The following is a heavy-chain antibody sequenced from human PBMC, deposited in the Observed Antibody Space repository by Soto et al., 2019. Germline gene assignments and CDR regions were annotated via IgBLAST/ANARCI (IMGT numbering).Heavy chain of an antibody. CDR2: ISAYNGNT. D-gene: IGHD5-12*01. CDR3: ARVYSGYDRHAFDI. V-gene: IGHV1-18*01. Sequence: ASVKVSCKASGYTFTSYGISWVRQAPGQGLEWMGWISAYNGNTNYAQKLQGRVNMTTDTSTSTAYMELRSLRSGDTAVYYCARVYSGYDRHAFDIWGQGTMVTVSS. CDR1: GYTFTSYG. J-gene: IGHJ3*02.